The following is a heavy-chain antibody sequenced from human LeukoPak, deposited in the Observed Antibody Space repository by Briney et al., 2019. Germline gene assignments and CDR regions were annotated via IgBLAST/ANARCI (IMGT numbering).Heavy chain of an antibody. Sequence: GASVKVSCKVSGYTLTELSMHWVRQAPGEGLEWMGGFDPEDGETIYAQKFQGRVTMTEDTSTDTAYMELSSLRSEDTVVYYCATDHPYDSSGYYYLWGQGTLVTVSS. D-gene: IGHD3-22*01. V-gene: IGHV1-24*01. CDR2: FDPEDGET. CDR1: GYTLTELS. CDR3: ATDHPYDSSGYYYL. J-gene: IGHJ4*02.